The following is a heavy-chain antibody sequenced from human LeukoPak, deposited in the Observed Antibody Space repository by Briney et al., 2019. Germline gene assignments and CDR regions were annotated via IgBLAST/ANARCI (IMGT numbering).Heavy chain of an antibody. CDR2: IIGRGTST. Sequence: GGTLRLSCVASGFTFTNYGMAWVRQIPGKGLEWVSAIIGRGTSTYYADSVKGRFTISRDNSKNTLYLQLQSLRAEDTALYYCAKVGGYSFGWIVGPPNVYYFDHWGQGTLVTVSS. D-gene: IGHD5-18*01. J-gene: IGHJ4*02. CDR1: GFTFTNYG. V-gene: IGHV3-23*01. CDR3: AKVGGYSFGWIVGPPNVYYFDH.